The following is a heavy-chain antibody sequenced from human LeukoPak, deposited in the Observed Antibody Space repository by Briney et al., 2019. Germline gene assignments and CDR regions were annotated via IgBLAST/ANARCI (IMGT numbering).Heavy chain of an antibody. CDR3: ARDRGKWFGDLFDF. CDR1: GYTFTTYG. CDR2: INGYNDKT. Sequence: ASVKVSCKASGYTFTTYGITWVRQAPGQGLEWMGRINGYNDKTKYEQKVQGRVTMTIDTSTSTAYMELRSLRSDDTAVYYCARDRGKWFGDLFDFWGQGTLVTVSS. V-gene: IGHV1-18*01. J-gene: IGHJ4*02. D-gene: IGHD3-10*01.